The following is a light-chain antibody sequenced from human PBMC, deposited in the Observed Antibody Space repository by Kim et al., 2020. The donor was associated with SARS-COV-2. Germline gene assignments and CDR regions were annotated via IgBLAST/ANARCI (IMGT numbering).Light chain of an antibody. CDR1: QSISSY. CDR3: QQTHSTPPT. CDR2: AAS. Sequence: ASVGDRVIITCRASQSISSYLNWYQQKPGKAPKPLIYAASSLQSGVPSRFSGSGSGTDFTLTISNLQPEDFATYSCQQTHSTPPTFGQGTKVEIK. V-gene: IGKV1-39*01. J-gene: IGKJ1*01.